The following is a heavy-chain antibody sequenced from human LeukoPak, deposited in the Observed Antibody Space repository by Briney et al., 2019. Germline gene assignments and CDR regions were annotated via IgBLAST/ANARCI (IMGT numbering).Heavy chain of an antibody. D-gene: IGHD1-26*01. CDR3: AKKGEWELQTKIKTDY. Sequence: GGSLRLSCAASGFTLRSYAMSWVRQAPGKGLEWVSAISGSGGSTYYADSVKGRFTISRDNSKNTLYLQMNSLRAEDTAVYYCAKKGEWELQTKIKTDYWGQGTLVTVSS. CDR1: GFTLRSYA. V-gene: IGHV3-23*01. J-gene: IGHJ4*02. CDR2: ISGSGGST.